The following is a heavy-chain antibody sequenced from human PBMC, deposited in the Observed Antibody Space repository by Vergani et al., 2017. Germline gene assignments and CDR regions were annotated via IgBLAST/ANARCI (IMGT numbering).Heavy chain of an antibody. D-gene: IGHD2-2*01. Sequence: EVQLVQSGAEVKKPGESLKISCKGSGYSFTSYWIGWVRQMPGKGLEWMGIIYPGDSDTRYSPSFQGQVTISADKSISTAYLQWSSLKASDTAMYYCARLGGYCSSTSGPPHMDVWGKGTTVTVSS. V-gene: IGHV5-51*03. CDR1: GYSFTSYW. CDR2: IYPGDSDT. CDR3: ARLGGYCSSTSGPPHMDV. J-gene: IGHJ6*03.